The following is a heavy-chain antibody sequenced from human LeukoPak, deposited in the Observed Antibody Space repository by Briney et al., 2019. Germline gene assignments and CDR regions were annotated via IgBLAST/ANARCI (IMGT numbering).Heavy chain of an antibody. D-gene: IGHD3-22*01. CDR3: ARAMIVVGPGDY. Sequence: ASVKVSCKASGYTFTSYYVHWVRQAPGQGLEWMGIINPSGGSTSYAQKFQGRVTMTRDTSTSTVYMELSSLRSEDTAVYYCARAMIVVGPGDYWGQGTLVTVSS. CDR1: GYTFTSYY. V-gene: IGHV1-46*01. CDR2: INPSGGST. J-gene: IGHJ4*02.